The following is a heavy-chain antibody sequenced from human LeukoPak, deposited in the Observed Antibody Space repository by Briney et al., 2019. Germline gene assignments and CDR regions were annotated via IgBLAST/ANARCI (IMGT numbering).Heavy chain of an antibody. CDR2: ISAYNGNT. CDR3: ARDRLDCISTSCYKLNAFDI. D-gene: IGHD2-2*02. Sequence: ASVKVSCKASGYTFTSYGISWVRQAPGQGLEWMGWISAYNGNTNYAQKLQGRVTMTTDTSTSTAYMELRSLRSDDTAVYYCARDRLDCISTSCYKLNAFDIWGQGTMVTVSS. V-gene: IGHV1-18*01. J-gene: IGHJ3*02. CDR1: GYTFTSYG.